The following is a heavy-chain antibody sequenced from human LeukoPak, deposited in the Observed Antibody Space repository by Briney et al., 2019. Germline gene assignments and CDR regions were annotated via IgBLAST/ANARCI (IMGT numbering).Heavy chain of an antibody. Sequence: GGSLRLSCEASGFTFSTYEMNWVRQTPGKGLEWVSCICSSGSTTYYADSVKGRFTISRDNGKNSLYLHMNSLRAEDTAVYYCARSLLWQWLGRRSFEYWRRGTLVTVS. V-gene: IGHV3-48*03. CDR1: GFTFSTYE. J-gene: IGHJ4*02. CDR3: ARSLLWQWLGRRSFEY. CDR2: ICSSGSTT. D-gene: IGHD6-19*01.